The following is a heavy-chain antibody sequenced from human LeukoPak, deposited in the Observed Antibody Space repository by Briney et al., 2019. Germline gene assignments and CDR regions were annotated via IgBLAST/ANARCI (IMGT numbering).Heavy chain of an antibody. CDR2: ISGSGGST. J-gene: IGHJ4*02. Sequence: GGSLRLSCAASGFTFFTYSMHWVRQAPGKGLEWVSAISGSGGSTYYADSVKGRFTISRDNSKNTLYLQMNSLRAEDTAVYYCAKGPKDRSTYYDFWSGYFWGQGTLVTVSS. D-gene: IGHD3-3*01. CDR1: GFTFFTYS. V-gene: IGHV3-23*01. CDR3: AKGPKDRSTYYDFWSGYF.